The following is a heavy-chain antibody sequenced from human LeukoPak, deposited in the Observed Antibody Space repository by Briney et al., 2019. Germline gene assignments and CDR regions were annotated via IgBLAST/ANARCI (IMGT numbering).Heavy chain of an antibody. D-gene: IGHD6-13*01. CDR1: GGSISNYY. CDR2: ISTSGTP. Sequence: SSETLSLTCTVSGGSISNYYWSWIRHPAGKGLELIGRISTSGTPNYHPSLKSRGPMSVHTSKNQFSVKLTSVTAADTAVYYCARAPRGSSCPPDFPRGYFDLWGRGTLVTVSS. J-gene: IGHJ2*01. V-gene: IGHV4-4*07. CDR3: ARAPRGSSCPPDFPRGYFDL.